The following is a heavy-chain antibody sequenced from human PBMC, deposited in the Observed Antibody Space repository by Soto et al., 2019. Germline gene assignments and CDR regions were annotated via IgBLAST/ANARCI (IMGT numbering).Heavy chain of an antibody. CDR3: GRVDSGNFYYFRY. D-gene: IGHD1-26*01. J-gene: IGHJ4*02. CDR2: IYWDDDK. V-gene: IGHV2-5*02. Sequence: QITLKESGPTLVKPTQTLTLTCTFSGFSLSTTDVGVGWIRQPPEKPLEWLALIYWDDDKRYSPSLKSRLTITKDTSKTRVCLTRTKGDPVDTAAYYCGRVDSGNFYYFRYWGQGTLVTVSS. CDR1: GFSLSTTDVG.